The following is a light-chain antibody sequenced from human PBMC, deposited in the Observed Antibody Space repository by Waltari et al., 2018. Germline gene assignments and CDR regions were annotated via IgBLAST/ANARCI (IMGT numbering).Light chain of an antibody. CDR2: KAS. Sequence: DIQITQSPSTLSASVGDRVTITCRASQSINNWLAWYQQKPGKAPKLLIYKASTLESGVPSRFSGSGSGTEFTLTISSLQPDDFATYYCQQYESYSVTLTFGPGTKVDIK. CDR3: QQYESYSVTLT. V-gene: IGKV1-5*03. CDR1: QSINNW. J-gene: IGKJ3*01.